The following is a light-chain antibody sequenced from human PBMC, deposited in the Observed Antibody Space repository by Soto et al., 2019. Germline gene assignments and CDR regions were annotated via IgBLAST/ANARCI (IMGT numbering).Light chain of an antibody. V-gene: IGKV1-13*02. CDR1: QGIGSA. CDR2: GAS. J-gene: IGKJ4*01. Sequence: AVQLTQSPSSLSASVGDRVTISGRASQGIGSALAWYQQNPGKAPKVLIYGASSLESGVPSRFSGSGSGTDFPLTISSLQPEDFASYHCQQFSSFPLTFGGGTKV. CDR3: QQFSSFPLT.